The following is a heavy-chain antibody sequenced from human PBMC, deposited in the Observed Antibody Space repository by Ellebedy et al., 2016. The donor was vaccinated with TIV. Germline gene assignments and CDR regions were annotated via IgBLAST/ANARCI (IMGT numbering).Heavy chain of an antibody. V-gene: IGHV1-2*02. D-gene: IGHD5-12*01. CDR2: INPNSGGT. Sequence: ASVKVSCKASGYTFTGYYMHWVRQAPGQGLEWMGWINPNSGGTNYAQKFQGRVTMTRDTSISTACMELSRLRSDDTAVYYCARVYSGYNWVLGGMDVWGQGTTVTVSS. CDR3: ARVYSGYNWVLGGMDV. CDR1: GYTFTGYY. J-gene: IGHJ6*02.